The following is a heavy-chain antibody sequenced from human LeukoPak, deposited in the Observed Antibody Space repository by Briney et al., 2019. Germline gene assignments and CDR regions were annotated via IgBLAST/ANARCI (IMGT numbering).Heavy chain of an antibody. CDR2: INHSGST. CDR3: ARQPFYYDSSGYKGAFDI. V-gene: IGHV4-34*01. D-gene: IGHD3-22*01. Sequence: SETLSLTCAVYGGSFSGYYWSWIRQPPGKGLEWIGEINHSGSTNYNPSLKSRVTISVDTSMNQFSLKLSSVTAAVTAVYYCARQPFYYDSSGYKGAFDIWGQGTMVTVSS. CDR1: GGSFSGYY. J-gene: IGHJ3*02.